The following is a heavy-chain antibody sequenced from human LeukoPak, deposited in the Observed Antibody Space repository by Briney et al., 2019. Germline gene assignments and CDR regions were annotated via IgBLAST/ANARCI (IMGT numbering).Heavy chain of an antibody. Sequence: SETLSLTCTVSGGSLSSGSDYWSWIRQSAGKGLEWIGRIYASGSTNYNPSLKSRVTISVDRSKNQFSLKLSSVTAADTAVYYCARTIAAADGVDYWGQGTLVTVSS. D-gene: IGHD6-13*01. CDR3: ARTIAAADGVDY. CDR2: IYASGST. CDR1: GGSLSSGSDY. J-gene: IGHJ4*02. V-gene: IGHV4-61*02.